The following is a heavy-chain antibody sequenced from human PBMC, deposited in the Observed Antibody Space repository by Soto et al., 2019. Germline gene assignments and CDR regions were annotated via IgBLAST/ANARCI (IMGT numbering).Heavy chain of an antibody. CDR2: IYYSGST. J-gene: IGHJ4*02. CDR3: ARRGLVGATTFDY. V-gene: IGHV4-39*01. D-gene: IGHD1-26*01. CDR1: DGSISSSRSY. Sequence: PSEALSLTCTVADGSISSSRSYWGWIRQPPGKGLECIGSIYYSGSTYYSPSLKSRVTISVDTSKNQFSLKLSSVTAADTAVYYCARRGLVGATTFDYWGQGTLVTVS.